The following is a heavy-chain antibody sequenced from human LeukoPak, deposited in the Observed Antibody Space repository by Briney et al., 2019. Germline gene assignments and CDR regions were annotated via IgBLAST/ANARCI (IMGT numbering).Heavy chain of an antibody. V-gene: IGHV3-7*01. CDR3: ARDRWGYSYGGD. Sequence: GGSLRLPCAASGFTFSSYWMSWVRQAPGKGLEWVANIKEDGSKKYYVDSVKGRFTISRDNAKNSLYLQMNSLRAEDTAVYYCARDRWGYSYGGDWGQGTLVTVSS. D-gene: IGHD5-18*01. CDR1: GFTFSSYW. J-gene: IGHJ4*02. CDR2: IKEDGSKK.